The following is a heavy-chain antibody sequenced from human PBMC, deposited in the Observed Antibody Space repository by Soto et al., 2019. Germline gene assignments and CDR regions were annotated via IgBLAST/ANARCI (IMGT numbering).Heavy chain of an antibody. V-gene: IGHV1-69*01. Sequence: QAQLMQSGAEVKKPGSSVKVSCKASGGTFSGYAINWVRQAPGQGLEWMGGIIPLLGITDYEQKFQGRITIAADESTGTAYMHLRGLRSEDTAVYYCARDPRSITGTTSSEDFQHWCQGTLVSVSS. CDR1: GGTFSGYA. D-gene: IGHD1-20*01. J-gene: IGHJ1*01. CDR2: IIPLLGIT. CDR3: ARDPRSITGTTSSEDFQH.